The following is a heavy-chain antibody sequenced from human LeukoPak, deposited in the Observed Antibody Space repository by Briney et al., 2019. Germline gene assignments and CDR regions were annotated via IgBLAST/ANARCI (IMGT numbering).Heavy chain of an antibody. CDR1: EFTFSSYS. J-gene: IGHJ4*02. CDR2: ITNSGNSK. Sequence: GGSLRLSCAASEFTFSSYSMNWVRQAPGKGLEWVSYITNSGNSKSYADSVKGRFTISRDNTESSLYLQMNGLRAEDTAVYYCARRRGYSYGPYYFDYWGQGTLVTVSS. CDR3: ARRRGYSYGPYYFDY. V-gene: IGHV3-48*01. D-gene: IGHD5-18*01.